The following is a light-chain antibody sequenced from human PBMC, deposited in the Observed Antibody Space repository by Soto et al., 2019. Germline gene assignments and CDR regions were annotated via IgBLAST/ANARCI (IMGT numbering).Light chain of an antibody. V-gene: IGKV2-28*01. CDR3: MQALQTPWT. Sequence: DIVMTQSPRSLTVTPGEPASISCRSSQSLRHSNGFNYLDWYLQKPGQSPQLLIYLGSNRASGVPDRFSGSGSGTDFTLRISRVEAEDVGIYYCMQALQTPWTFGQGTKVDIK. CDR1: QSLRHSNGFNY. J-gene: IGKJ1*01. CDR2: LGS.